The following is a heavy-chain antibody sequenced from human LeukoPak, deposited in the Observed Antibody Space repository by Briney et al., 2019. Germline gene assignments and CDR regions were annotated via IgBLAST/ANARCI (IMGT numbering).Heavy chain of an antibody. CDR3: SRSLRDCSNNYYGIDV. CDR1: GYTSTGYY. J-gene: IGHJ6*02. V-gene: IGHV1-2*06. CDR2: IKPNTGGT. D-gene: IGHD2-2*01. Sequence: ASVKVSCKPSGYTSTGYYIHWGRQAPGQGLEWMGRIKPNTGGTNYAQKFQGRVTMTGDTSISTAYMELSSLRSDDTAVYLRSRSLRDCSNNYYGIDVWGQGTTVTVTS.